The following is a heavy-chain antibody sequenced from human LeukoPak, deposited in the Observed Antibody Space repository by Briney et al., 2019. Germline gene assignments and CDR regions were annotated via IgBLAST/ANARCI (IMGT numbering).Heavy chain of an antibody. CDR3: ASDYYDSSGYYYVY. J-gene: IGHJ4*02. CDR1: GYTFTGYY. Sequence: ASVKVSCKASGYTFTGYYMHWVRQAPGQGLEWMGWINPNSGGTNYAQKFQGKVTMTRDTSISTAYMELSRLRSDDTAVYYCASDYYDSSGYYYVYWGQGTLVTVSS. CDR2: INPNSGGT. V-gene: IGHV1-2*02. D-gene: IGHD3-22*01.